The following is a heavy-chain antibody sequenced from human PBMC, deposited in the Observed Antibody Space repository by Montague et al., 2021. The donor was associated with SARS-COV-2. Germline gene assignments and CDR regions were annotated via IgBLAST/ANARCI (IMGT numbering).Heavy chain of an antibody. CDR2: IYYTGST. D-gene: IGHD3-10*01. V-gene: IGHV4-39*01. CDR3: ARRITGSGNAFDI. CDR1: GGSVSSSSYY. Sequence: SETLSLTCTVSGGSVSSSSYYWGWIRQPPGKGLEWIGSIYYTGSTYYNPSLKSRVTISVDTSKNQFSLKPSSVTAADTAVYYCARRITGSGNAFDIWGQGTMVTVSS. J-gene: IGHJ3*02.